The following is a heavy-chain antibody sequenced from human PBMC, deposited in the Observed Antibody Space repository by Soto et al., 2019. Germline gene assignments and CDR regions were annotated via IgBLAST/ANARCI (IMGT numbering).Heavy chain of an antibody. J-gene: IGHJ4*02. Sequence: QVQLQESGPGLVKPSQTLSLTCTVSGGSISSGDYYWSWIRQPPGKGLGWLGYIYYSGSTYSNPSLTGRVTISVVTAKNQFSLKLSSVTAADTAVYYCASRGTTTYCSGGSCYARGFDYWGQGTLVTVSS. CDR3: ASRGTTTYCSGGSCYARGFDY. CDR1: GGSISSGDYY. D-gene: IGHD2-15*01. CDR2: IYYSGST. V-gene: IGHV4-30-4*01.